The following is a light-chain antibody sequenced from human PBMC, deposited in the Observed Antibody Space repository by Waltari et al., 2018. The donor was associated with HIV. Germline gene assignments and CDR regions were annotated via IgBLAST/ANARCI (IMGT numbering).Light chain of an antibody. V-gene: IGLV1-40*01. Sequence: QSVLTQPPSVSGAPGQRVTISCTGSSSNIGAGYDVHWYQQLPGTAPKLLIDGTSNRPSGVPDRFSGSKSGTSASLAITGLQAEDEADYYCQSYDSSLSGWVFGGGTKLTVL. CDR1: SSNIGAGYD. CDR2: GTS. CDR3: QSYDSSLSGWV. J-gene: IGLJ3*02.